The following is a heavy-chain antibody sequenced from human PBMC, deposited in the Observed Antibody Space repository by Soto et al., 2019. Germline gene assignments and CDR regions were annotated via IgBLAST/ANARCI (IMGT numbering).Heavy chain of an antibody. CDR1: GYTFTIYG. CDR3: SRVDYYDSSGYYGY. D-gene: IGHD3-22*01. Sequence: QVQLVQSGAEVKKPGASVKVSCKASGYTFTIYGISWERQAPGQGLEWMGRISVYNGNTDYAQNLQDRATLTTDASMSSIYMELSSLISDDTDVYLCSRVDYYDSSGYYGYWGQGTLITVSS. J-gene: IGHJ4*02. V-gene: IGHV1-18*04. CDR2: ISVYNGNT.